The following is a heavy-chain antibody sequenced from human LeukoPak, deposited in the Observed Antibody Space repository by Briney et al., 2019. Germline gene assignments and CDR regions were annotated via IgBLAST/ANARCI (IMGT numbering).Heavy chain of an antibody. V-gene: IGHV4-59*12. Sequence: SETLSLTCTVSGGSISSYYWSWIRQPPGKGLEWIGYIYYSGSTNYNPSLKSRVTMSVDTSKNQFSLKLSSVTAADTAVYYCARVGWTMVRGAPYYYYYMDVWGKGATVTISS. D-gene: IGHD3-10*01. CDR1: GGSISSYY. J-gene: IGHJ6*03. CDR3: ARVGWTMVRGAPYYYYYMDV. CDR2: IYYSGST.